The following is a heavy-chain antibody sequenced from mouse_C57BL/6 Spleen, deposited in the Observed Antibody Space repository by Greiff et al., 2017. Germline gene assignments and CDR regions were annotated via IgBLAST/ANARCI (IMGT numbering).Heavy chain of an antibody. J-gene: IGHJ3*01. Sequence: QVQLQQPGAELVRPGTSVKLSCKASGYTFTSYWMHWVKQRPGQGLEWIGVIDPSDSYTNYNQKFKGKATLTVDTSSSTAYMQLSSLTSEDSAGYYSAKRNYVYAGARFAYRGQKALGTVSA. CDR1: GYTFTSYW. CDR3: AKRNYVYAGARFAY. V-gene: IGHV1-59*01. CDR2: IDPSDSYT. D-gene: IGHD2-2*01.